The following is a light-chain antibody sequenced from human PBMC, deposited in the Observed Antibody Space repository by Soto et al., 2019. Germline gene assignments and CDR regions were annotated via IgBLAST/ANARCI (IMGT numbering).Light chain of an antibody. J-gene: IGKJ4*01. CDR1: QSVSSY. CDR2: DAS. V-gene: IGKV3-11*01. CDR3: QQFSSYPLT. Sequence: EIVLTQSPATLSLSPGERATLSCRASQSVSSYLAWYQQKPGQAPRLLIYDASNRATGIPARFSGSGSGTDFTLTISSLEPEDFAVYYCQQFSSYPLTFGGGTKVEIK.